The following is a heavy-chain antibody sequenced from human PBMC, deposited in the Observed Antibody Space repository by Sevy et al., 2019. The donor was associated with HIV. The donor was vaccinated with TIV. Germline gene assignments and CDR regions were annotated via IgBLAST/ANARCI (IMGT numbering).Heavy chain of an antibody. CDR1: GFTFSSYW. CDR3: ASGVAATGPFDY. Sequence: GGSLRLSCAASGFTFSSYWMHWVRRAPGKGLVWVSRINSDGTSTSCADSVKGRFTISRDNAKNTLYLQMNSLRTEDTAVYYSASGVAATGPFDYWGQGTLVTVSS. J-gene: IGHJ4*02. CDR2: INSDGTST. D-gene: IGHD6-13*01. V-gene: IGHV3-74*01.